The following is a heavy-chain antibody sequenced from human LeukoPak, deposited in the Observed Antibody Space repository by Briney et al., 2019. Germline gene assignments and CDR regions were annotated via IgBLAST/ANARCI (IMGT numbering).Heavy chain of an antibody. CDR1: GGSINSIDYF. Sequence: SETLSLTCTVSGGSINSIDYFWSWIRQYPGKGLEWIGYIYHSGSTYYNPSLKSRVTISVDRSKNQFSLKLSSVTAADTAVYYCARDKEVVKPQKDTAMVYYYYGMDVWGQGTTVTVSS. J-gene: IGHJ6*02. D-gene: IGHD5-18*01. CDR3: ARDKEVVKPQKDTAMVYYYYGMDV. CDR2: IYHSGST. V-gene: IGHV4-30-2*06.